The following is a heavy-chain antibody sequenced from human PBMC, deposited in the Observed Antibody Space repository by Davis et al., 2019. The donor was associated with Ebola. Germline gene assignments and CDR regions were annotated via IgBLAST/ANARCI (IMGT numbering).Heavy chain of an antibody. CDR2: INAGIGST. CDR1: GYTFTSYY. V-gene: IGHV1-46*01. D-gene: IGHD3-9*01. CDR3: ARGGYDILTPYPL. Sequence: AASVKVSCKASGYTFTSYYMHWVRQVPGQGLEWLGIINAGIGSTVYAQRFQGRVTMTRDTSTSTVYMDLSNLRSDDTAVYYCARGGYDILTPYPLWGQGTLVSVSS. J-gene: IGHJ4*02.